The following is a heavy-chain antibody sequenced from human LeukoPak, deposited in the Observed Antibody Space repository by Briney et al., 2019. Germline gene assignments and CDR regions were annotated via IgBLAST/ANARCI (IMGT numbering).Heavy chain of an antibody. D-gene: IGHD6-13*01. CDR1: GFTFSSYA. Sequence: GRSLRLSCAASGFTFSSYAMHWVRQAPGKGLEWVAVISHDGSNKYYADSVKGRFTISRDNSKNTLYLQMNSLRAEDTAVYYCAKVPISSSWYVLWYFDYWGQGTLVTVSS. CDR2: ISHDGSNK. CDR3: AKVPISSSWYVLWYFDY. J-gene: IGHJ4*02. V-gene: IGHV3-30*04.